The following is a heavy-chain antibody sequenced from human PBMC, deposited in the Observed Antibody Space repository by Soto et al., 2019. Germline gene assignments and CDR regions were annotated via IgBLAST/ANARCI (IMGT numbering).Heavy chain of an antibody. D-gene: IGHD6-6*01. CDR2: IWYDGSNK. CDR3: ARASSPPSIAANY. V-gene: IGHV3-33*08. CDR1: GFTFSSYG. J-gene: IGHJ4*02. Sequence: GGSLRLSCAASGFTFSSYGMHWVRQAPGKGLEWVAVIWYDGSNKYYADSVKGRFTISRDNSKNTLYLQMNSLRAEDTAVYYCARASSPPSIAANYWGQGTLVTVSS.